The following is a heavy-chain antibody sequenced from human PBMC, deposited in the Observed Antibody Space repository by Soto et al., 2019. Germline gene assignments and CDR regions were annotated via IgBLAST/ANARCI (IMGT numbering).Heavy chain of an antibody. D-gene: IGHD2-21*01. J-gene: IGHJ4*02. CDR1: GYTCTSYA. Sequence: ASVKVSCPASGYTCTSYAMHWLRQAPGQRLEWMGWINAGNGNTKYSQKFQGRVTITRDTSASTAYMELSSLRSEDTAVYYCARRGPTRLFPYDYWGQGTRLTV. CDR3: ARRGPTRLFPYDY. CDR2: INAGNGNT. V-gene: IGHV1-3*01.